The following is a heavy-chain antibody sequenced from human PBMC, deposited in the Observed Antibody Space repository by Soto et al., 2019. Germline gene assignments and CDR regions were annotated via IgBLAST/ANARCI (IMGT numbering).Heavy chain of an antibody. D-gene: IGHD5-12*01. CDR1: GGTFSSYT. V-gene: IGHV1-69*08. CDR3: ARDIGRRSGYGRDRFDP. Sequence: QVQLVQSGAEVKKPGSSVKVSCKASGGTFSSYTISWVRQAPGQGLEWMGRIIPILGIANYAQKFQGSVTITADKSTSTAYMELSSLRSEDTAVYYCARDIGRRSGYGRDRFDPWGQGTLVTVSS. CDR2: IIPILGIA. J-gene: IGHJ5*02.